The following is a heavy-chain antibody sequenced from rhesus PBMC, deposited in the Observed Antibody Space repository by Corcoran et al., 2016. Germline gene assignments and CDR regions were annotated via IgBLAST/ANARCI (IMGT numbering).Heavy chain of an antibody. CDR2: IYGSGSST. CDR1: GGSISSSY. Sequence: QLQLQESGPGLVKPSETLSVTCAVSGGSISSSYWSWIRQAPGKGLEGIGYIYGSGSSTPYHASLKCRGTLSVDASKNQLSRKLSSVTAADTAVYYCARSHSGSWDGAEYFEFWGQGALVTVSS. CDR3: ARSHSGSWDGAEYFEF. D-gene: IGHD6-25*01. V-gene: IGHV4-169*01. J-gene: IGHJ1*01.